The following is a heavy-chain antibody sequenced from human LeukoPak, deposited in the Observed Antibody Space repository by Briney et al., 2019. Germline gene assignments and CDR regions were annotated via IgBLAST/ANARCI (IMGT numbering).Heavy chain of an antibody. CDR2: ISSSSSYI. CDR3: VSVPYYYHSCF. Sequence: GGSLRLSCAASGFTFSIYTMNWVRQAPGQGLEWVSSISSSSSYIYYADSMQGRFTISRDNAKNSLCLQMNSLRAEDTAVYYCVSVPYYYHSCFWGQGTLVTVSS. J-gene: IGHJ4*02. D-gene: IGHD3-22*01. CDR1: GFTFSIYT. V-gene: IGHV3-21*01.